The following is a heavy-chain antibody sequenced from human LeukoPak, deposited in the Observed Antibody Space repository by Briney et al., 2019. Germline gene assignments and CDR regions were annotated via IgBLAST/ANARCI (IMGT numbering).Heavy chain of an antibody. CDR3: ARSTYYDFWSGYFDY. CDR1: GGSISSGSYY. CDR2: IYTSGST. Sequence: SETLSLTCTVSGGSISSGSYYWSWIRQPAGKGLEWIGRIYTSGSTNCNPSLKSRVTISVDTSKNQFSLKLSSVTAADTAVYYCARSTYYDFWSGYFDYWGQGTLVTVSS. J-gene: IGHJ4*02. D-gene: IGHD3-3*01. V-gene: IGHV4-61*02.